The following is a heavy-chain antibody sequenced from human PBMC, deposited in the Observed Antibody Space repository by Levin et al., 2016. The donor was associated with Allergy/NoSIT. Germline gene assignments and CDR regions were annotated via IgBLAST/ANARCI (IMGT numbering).Heavy chain of an antibody. CDR2: IDWDDDK. CDR3: ALSRDGYTLPVDY. V-gene: IGHV2-70*01. D-gene: IGHD5-24*01. J-gene: IGHJ4*02. Sequence: WIRQPPGKALEWLALIDWDDDKYYSTSLRTRLTISKDTSKNQVVLTMTNMDPVDTATYYCALSRDGYTLPVDYWGQGTLVTVSS.